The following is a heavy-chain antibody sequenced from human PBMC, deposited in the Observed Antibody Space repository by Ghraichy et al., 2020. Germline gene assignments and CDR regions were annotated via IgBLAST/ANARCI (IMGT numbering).Heavy chain of an antibody. CDR2: INPNSGGT. CDR1: GYTFTGYY. CDR3: ARVLRNLQKGPDPPIDY. J-gene: IGHJ4*02. Sequence: ASVKVSCKASGYTFTGYYMHWVRQAPGQGLEWMGWINPNSGGTNYAQKFQGRVTMTRDTSISTAYMELSRLRSDDTAVYYCARVLRNLQKGPDPPIDYWGQGTLVTVSS. D-gene: IGHD1-14*01. V-gene: IGHV1-2*02.